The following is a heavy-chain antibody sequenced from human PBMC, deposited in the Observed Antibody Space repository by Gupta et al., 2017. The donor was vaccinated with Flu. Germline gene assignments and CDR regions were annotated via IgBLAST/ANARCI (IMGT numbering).Heavy chain of an antibody. Sequence: KGLEWIGRIYTSGSTNYNPSLKSRVTMSVDTSKNQFSLKLSSVTAADTAVYYCARDVWGGDYGGGLANLFDPWGQGTLVTVSS. V-gene: IGHV4-4*07. CDR2: IYTSGST. D-gene: IGHD4-17*01. J-gene: IGHJ5*02. CDR3: ARDVWGGDYGGGLANLFDP.